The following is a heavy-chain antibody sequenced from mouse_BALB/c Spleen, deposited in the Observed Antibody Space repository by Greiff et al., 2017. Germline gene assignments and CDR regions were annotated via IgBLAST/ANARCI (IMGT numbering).Heavy chain of an antibody. Sequence: VQLQQPGAELVKPGASVKLSCKASGYTFTSYWMHWVKQRPGQGLEWIGEINPSNGRTNYNEKFKSKATLTVDKSSSTAYMQLSSLTSEDSAVYYCARITTVRDDWGQGTTLTVSS. V-gene: IGHV1S81*02. CDR1: GYTFTSYW. CDR2: INPSNGRT. CDR3: ARITTVRDD. J-gene: IGHJ2*01. D-gene: IGHD1-1*01.